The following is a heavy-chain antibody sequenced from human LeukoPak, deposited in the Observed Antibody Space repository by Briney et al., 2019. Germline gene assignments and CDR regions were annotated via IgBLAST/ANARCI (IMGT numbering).Heavy chain of an antibody. CDR2: IYHSGTT. CDR1: GYSITSGYY. Sequence: SETLSLTCSVSGYSITSGYYWGWIRQPPGKGLEWIGSIYHSGTTNYNPSLKSRVTMSIDKSNNQFSLKLSSVSDADTAVYYCARHIGITGLRGFDYWGQGTLVTVSS. V-gene: IGHV4-38-2*01. D-gene: IGHD1-20*01. J-gene: IGHJ4*02. CDR3: ARHIGITGLRGFDY.